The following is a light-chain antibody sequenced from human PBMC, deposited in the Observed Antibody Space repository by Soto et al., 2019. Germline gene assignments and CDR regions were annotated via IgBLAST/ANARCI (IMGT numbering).Light chain of an antibody. CDR3: SSYTSSSTLLV. CDR1: SSDVGGYNY. CDR2: DVS. Sequence: QSALTQPASVSGSPGQSITISCTGTSSDVGGYNYVSWYQQHPGKAPKLMIYDVSNRPSGVSNRFSGSKSGNTASLTIPGLQAEDEADYYCSSYTSSSTLLVFGGGTQLTVL. V-gene: IGLV2-14*01. J-gene: IGLJ2*01.